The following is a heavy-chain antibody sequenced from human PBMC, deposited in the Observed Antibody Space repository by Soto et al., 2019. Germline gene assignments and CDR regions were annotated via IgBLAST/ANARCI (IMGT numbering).Heavy chain of an antibody. CDR1: GYSFTSYW. V-gene: IGHV5-10-1*01. Sequence: GESLKISCKGSGYSFTSYWISWVRQMSGKGLGWRGRMYPSVSYPNYNPSFQGHVTLSADKSNTTAYRQWSILKPSDTAMCYCERRNFDIVVGPAAGEGFYGMDHWGQGTTVTVSS. D-gene: IGHD2-2*01. CDR2: MYPSVSYP. J-gene: IGHJ6*02. CDR3: ERRNFDIVVGPAAGEGFYGMDH.